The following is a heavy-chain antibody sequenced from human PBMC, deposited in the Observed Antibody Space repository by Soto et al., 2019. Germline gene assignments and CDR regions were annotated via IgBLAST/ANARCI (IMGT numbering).Heavy chain of an antibody. CDR1: GFTFSSYG. J-gene: IGHJ6*02. D-gene: IGHD3-16*02. Sequence: QVQLVESGGGVVQPGRSLRLSCAASGFTFSSYGMHWVRQAPGKGLEWVAVIWYDGSNKYYADSVKGRFTISRDNSKNTLYQQMNSRRAEDTAVYYGARDRDYVWGSHRYGYDGMDVLGQGTTVTVSS. CDR2: IWYDGSNK. V-gene: IGHV3-33*01. CDR3: ARDRDYVWGSHRYGYDGMDV.